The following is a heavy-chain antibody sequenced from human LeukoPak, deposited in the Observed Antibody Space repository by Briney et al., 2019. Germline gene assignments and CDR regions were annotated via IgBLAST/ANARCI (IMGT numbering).Heavy chain of an antibody. CDR2: IKQDGSEK. D-gene: IGHD6-6*01. Sequence: GGSLRLSCAASGFTFSSYWMSWVRQAPGKGLEWVANIKQDGSEKYYVDSVKGRFTISRDNAKNSLYLQMNSLRVEDTAVYYCARDGYSSPSGLRYSFDYWGQGTLVTVSS. J-gene: IGHJ4*02. CDR1: GFTFSSYW. CDR3: ARDGYSSPSGLRYSFDY. V-gene: IGHV3-7*01.